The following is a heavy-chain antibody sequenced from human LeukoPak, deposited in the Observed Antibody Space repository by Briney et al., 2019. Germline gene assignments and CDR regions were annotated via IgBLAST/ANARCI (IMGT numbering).Heavy chain of an antibody. CDR1: GGSISSSGYS. J-gene: IGHJ3*01. CDR2: IYYSGST. V-gene: IGHV4-39*07. Sequence: SETLSLTCTVSGGSISSSGYSWGWIRQPPGKGLEWIGSIYYSGSTYYNPSLRSPVTISVDTSKNQFSLNLSSVTAADTAVYYCAGDVMSTALDAFDVWGQGTMVTVSS. D-gene: IGHD1-1*01. CDR3: AGDVMSTALDAFDV.